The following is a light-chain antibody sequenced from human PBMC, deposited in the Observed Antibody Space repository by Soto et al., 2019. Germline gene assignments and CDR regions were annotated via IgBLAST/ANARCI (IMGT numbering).Light chain of an antibody. CDR3: QQYNDWPIT. V-gene: IGKV3-15*01. CDR2: GAS. CDR1: QSVSSSN. Sequence: EIVLTQSPGTLSLSPGERSTLSWRASQSVSSSNLAWYQQKRGQSPRLLIYGASTRATGIPARFSGSGSGTEFTLTISSLQSEDFAVYYCQQYNDWPITLGQGTRLEI. J-gene: IGKJ5*01.